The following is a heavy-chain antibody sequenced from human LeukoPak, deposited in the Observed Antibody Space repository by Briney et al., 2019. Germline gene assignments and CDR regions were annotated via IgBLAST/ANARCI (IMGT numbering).Heavy chain of an antibody. Sequence: PSETLSLTCTVSGGSISSSSYYWGWIRQPPGTGLEWIGSIYYSGSTYHNPSLKSRVTISVDTSKNHFSLKLSSVTAADTAVYYCARSTVAGIGSWFDPWGQGTLVTVSS. CDR3: ARSTVAGIGSWFDP. D-gene: IGHD6-19*01. V-gene: IGHV4-39*02. CDR1: GGSISSSSYY. CDR2: IYYSGST. J-gene: IGHJ5*02.